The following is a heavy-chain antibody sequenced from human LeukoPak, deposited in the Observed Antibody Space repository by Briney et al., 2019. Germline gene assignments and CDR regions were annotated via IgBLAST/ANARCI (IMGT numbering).Heavy chain of an antibody. CDR1: GFTFTSNH. V-gene: IGHV1-46*01. CDR3: AKLAASETGEGS. D-gene: IGHD6-13*01. Sequence: ASVKVSCKASGFTFTSNHIHCVRQAPGQGLEWMGVINPSGDSTSYAQKFQGRVTMTRDTSTSTVYMELSSLRSEDTAMYYCAKLAASETGEGSWGQGTLVTVSS. CDR2: INPSGDST. J-gene: IGHJ5*02.